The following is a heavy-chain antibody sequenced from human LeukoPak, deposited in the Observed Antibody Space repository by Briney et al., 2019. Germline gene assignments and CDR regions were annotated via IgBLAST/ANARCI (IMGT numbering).Heavy chain of an antibody. J-gene: IGHJ4*02. CDR3: ARLASGSYGPLTPFDY. CDR1: GGSISSYY. D-gene: IGHD1-26*01. CDR2: IYYSGST. Sequence: SETLSLTCTVSGGSISSYYWSWIRQPPGKGLEWIGDIYYSGSTNYSPSLKSRVTISVDTSKNQFSLRLSSVTAADTAVYYSARLASGSYGPLTPFDYWGQGTLVTVSS. V-gene: IGHV4-59*08.